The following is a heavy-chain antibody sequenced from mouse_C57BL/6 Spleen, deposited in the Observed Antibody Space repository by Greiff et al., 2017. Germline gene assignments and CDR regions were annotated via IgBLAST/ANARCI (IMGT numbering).Heavy chain of an antibody. CDR1: GYTFTSYW. D-gene: IGHD1-1*01. J-gene: IGHJ1*03. CDR3: ARRGHYYGSSYDWYFDV. Sequence: QVQLQQPGAELVMPGASVKLSCKASGYTFTSYWMHWVKQRPGQGLEWIGEIDPSDSYTNYNQKFKGKSTLTVDKSSSTAYMQLSSLTSEDSAVYYCARRGHYYGSSYDWYFDVWGTGTTVTVSS. V-gene: IGHV1-69*01. CDR2: IDPSDSYT.